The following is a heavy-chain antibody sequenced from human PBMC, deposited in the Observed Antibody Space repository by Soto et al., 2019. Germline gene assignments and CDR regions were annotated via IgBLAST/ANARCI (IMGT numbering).Heavy chain of an antibody. CDR2: IWYDASKQ. CDR3: AAWAEGATEVH. J-gene: IGHJ4*02. V-gene: IGHV3-33*01. CDR1: GFSLSVYG. Sequence: LRLSCETSGFSLSVYGMHWVRQAPGKGLEWVAVIWYDASKQFYAASVEGRFTISRDNSKAILYLQMNSLRAEDTAVYYCAAWAEGATEVHWGQGTLVTVSS. D-gene: IGHD2-15*01.